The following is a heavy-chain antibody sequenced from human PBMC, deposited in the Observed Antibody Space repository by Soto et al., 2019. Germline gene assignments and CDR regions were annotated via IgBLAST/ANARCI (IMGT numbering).Heavy chain of an antibody. Sequence: EVHLLESGGGLVQPGGSLRLSCAASGFAFSSYAMSWVRQAPGQGLDWVSAISDSGAGTYYADSVKGRFTISRDNYKNTLYLQMNSLRAEDTAVYYCAKDSSGKYGVFDYWGQGNLVTVSS. CDR1: GFAFSSYA. D-gene: IGHD6-19*01. CDR2: ISDSGAGT. V-gene: IGHV3-23*01. CDR3: AKDSSGKYGVFDY. J-gene: IGHJ4*02.